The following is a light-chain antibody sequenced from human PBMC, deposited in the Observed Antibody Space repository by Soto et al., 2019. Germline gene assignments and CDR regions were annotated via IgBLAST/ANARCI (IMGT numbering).Light chain of an antibody. CDR1: QSVSSN. V-gene: IGKV3-15*01. Sequence: EIVMTQSPATLSVSPGERATLSCRASQSVSSNSAWYQQKPGQAPSLLIYGASTRATGTPARFSGSGSATEFTLTISSLQSEDFALYYCQHTLKWPPTFGQGTKVDI. J-gene: IGKJ1*01. CDR3: QHTLKWPPT. CDR2: GAS.